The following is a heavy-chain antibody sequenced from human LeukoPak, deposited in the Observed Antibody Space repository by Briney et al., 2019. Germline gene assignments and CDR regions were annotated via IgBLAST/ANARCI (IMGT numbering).Heavy chain of an antibody. D-gene: IGHD3-10*01. V-gene: IGHV3-30*03. CDR2: ISFDGNSE. CDR3: ARDRVTMFRGVGY. CDR1: GFTFSSYG. Sequence: GGSLRLSGAASGFTFSSYGMHWVRQAPGKGLEWVAFISFDGNSEYYVDSVKGRFTISRDNSKDTLFLQMNSLRAEDTAMYYCARDRVTMFRGVGYWGQGTLVTVSS. J-gene: IGHJ4*02.